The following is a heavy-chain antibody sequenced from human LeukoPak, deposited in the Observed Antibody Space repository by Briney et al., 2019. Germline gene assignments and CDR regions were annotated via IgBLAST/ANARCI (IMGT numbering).Heavy chain of an antibody. V-gene: IGHV3-21*01. D-gene: IGHD3-22*01. Sequence: GGSLRLSCAASGFPFSSFYMSWVRQAPGKGLEWVSSISTSGSYIYYADSVKGRFTISRDNAKSSLYLQMNSLRAEDTAVYYCARDSSGYYYAQNYFDYWGQGTLVTVSS. CDR3: ARDSSGYYYAQNYFDY. J-gene: IGHJ4*02. CDR2: ISTSGSYI. CDR1: GFPFSSFY.